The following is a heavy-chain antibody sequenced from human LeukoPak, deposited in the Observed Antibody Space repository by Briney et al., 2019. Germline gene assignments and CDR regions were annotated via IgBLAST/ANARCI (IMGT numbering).Heavy chain of an antibody. J-gene: IGHJ4*02. Sequence: PGGSLRLSCAASGFTFSSYTVNWVRQAPGKGLEWVSSITSSSIYTYYADSVKGRFTISRDNAKNSLYLEMNSLRAEDTAVYYCARSRYDSSGYYGIIGDWGQGTLVTVSS. V-gene: IGHV3-21*01. CDR2: ITSSSIYT. CDR1: GFTFSSYT. D-gene: IGHD3-22*01. CDR3: ARSRYDSSGYYGIIGD.